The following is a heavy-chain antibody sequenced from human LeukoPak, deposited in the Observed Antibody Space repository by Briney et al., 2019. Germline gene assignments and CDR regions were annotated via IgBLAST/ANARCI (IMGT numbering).Heavy chain of an antibody. J-gene: IGHJ5*02. CDR1: GFTFSSNS. Sequence: GSLRLSCAASGFTFSSNSMTWVRQTPGKGLEWIGEISHTGLTGSNPSLKSRVTIFVDSSKKQFSLRMTSVTAADTGIYYCARVPDITARPCDTWGPGTLVTVSS. D-gene: IGHD1-1*01. V-gene: IGHV4-34*08. CDR3: ARVPDITARPCDT. CDR2: ISHTGLT.